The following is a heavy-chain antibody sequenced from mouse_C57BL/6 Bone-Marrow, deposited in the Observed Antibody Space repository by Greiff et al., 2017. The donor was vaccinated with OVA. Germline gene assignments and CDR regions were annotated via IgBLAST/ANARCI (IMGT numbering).Heavy chain of an antibody. J-gene: IGHJ4*01. D-gene: IGHD2-4*01. CDR3: TTVIYYDYDVAMDY. Sequence: LQQSGAELVRPGASVKLSCTASGFNIKDDYMHWVKQRPEQGLEWIGWIDPENGDTEYASKFQGKATITADTSSNTAYLQLSSLTSEDTAVYYCTTVIYYDYDVAMDYWGQGTSVTVSS. V-gene: IGHV14-4*01. CDR2: IDPENGDT. CDR1: GFNIKDDY.